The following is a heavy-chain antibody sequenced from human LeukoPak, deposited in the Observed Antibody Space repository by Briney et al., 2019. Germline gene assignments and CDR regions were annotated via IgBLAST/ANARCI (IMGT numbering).Heavy chain of an antibody. CDR2: IYYSGST. V-gene: IGHV4-39*07. Sequence: PSETLSLTCTVSGGSISSSSYYWGWIRQPPGKGLEWIGSIYYSGSTYYNPSLKSRVTISVDTSKNQFSLKLSSVTAADTAVYYCARGPYFIAVAGTGSENWFDPWGQGTLVTVSS. CDR3: ARGPYFIAVAGTGSENWFDP. J-gene: IGHJ5*02. D-gene: IGHD6-19*01. CDR1: GGSISSSSYY.